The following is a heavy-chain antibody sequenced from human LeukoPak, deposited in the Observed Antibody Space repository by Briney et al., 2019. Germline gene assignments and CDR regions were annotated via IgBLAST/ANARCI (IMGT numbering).Heavy chain of an antibody. Sequence: GGSLRLSCAASGFTFSSYSMNWVRQAPGKGLEWVSGISGSGDNTYYADSVKGRFTISRDNSKYIVYLQMNSLRVEDTAVYYCAKDPFSGFDYWGQGTLVTVPS. CDR1: GFTFSSYS. V-gene: IGHV3-23*01. D-gene: IGHD1-26*01. CDR2: ISGSGDNT. J-gene: IGHJ4*02. CDR3: AKDPFSGFDY.